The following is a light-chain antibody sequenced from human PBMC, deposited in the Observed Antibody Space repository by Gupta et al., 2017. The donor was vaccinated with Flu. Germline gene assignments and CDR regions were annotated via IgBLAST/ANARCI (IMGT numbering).Light chain of an antibody. J-gene: IGKJ4*01. CDR1: QGIGSW. CDR2: AGY. CDR3: QQTNSCPLT. V-gene: IGKV1-12*01. Sequence: DIQMTQSPSSVSVSLGDRVTITCRASQGIGSWLAWYQQKQGEDPTSLIYAGYSMQSRVPSRLSGGGSGREYSLPIISLQHEDDATYYCQQTNSCPLTFGGGTKVEIK.